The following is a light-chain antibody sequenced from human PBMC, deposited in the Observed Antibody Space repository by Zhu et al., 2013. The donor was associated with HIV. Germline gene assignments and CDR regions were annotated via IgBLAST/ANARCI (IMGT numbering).Light chain of an antibody. Sequence: DIVLTQSPATLSLSPGERATLSCRASQTGYTDFLAWYQQRSGQAPRLLFYGATIRATGIPDRFTVSGSGTDFTLTISRLEPEDFVVYYCQQFYDSHSITFGQGTRLEIK. J-gene: IGKJ5*01. CDR1: QTGYTDF. V-gene: IGKV3-20*01. CDR3: QQFYDSHSIT. CDR2: GAT.